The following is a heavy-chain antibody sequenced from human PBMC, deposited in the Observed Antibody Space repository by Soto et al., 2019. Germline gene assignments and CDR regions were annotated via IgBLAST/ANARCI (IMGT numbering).Heavy chain of an antibody. CDR2: IYYSGST. D-gene: IGHD6-13*01. V-gene: IGHV4-59*01. Sequence: LSLTCTVSGGSISSYYWSWIRQPPGKGLEWIGYIYYSGSTNYNPSLKSRVTISVDTSKNQFSLKLSSVTAADTAVYYCARLKRVAAAGKLFDPWGQGTLVTVSS. CDR1: GGSISSYY. CDR3: ARLKRVAAAGKLFDP. J-gene: IGHJ5*02.